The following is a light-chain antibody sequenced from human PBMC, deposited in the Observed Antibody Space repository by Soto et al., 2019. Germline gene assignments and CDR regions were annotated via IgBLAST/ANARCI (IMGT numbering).Light chain of an antibody. Sequence: DIQMTQSPSTLSASVGDRVTITCRASQSISSWLAWYQQKPGKAPKLLIYKASSLESGVPSRFRGSGPGTEFTLTISSLQPDAFATYYCQQYNSYSPYTFGKGTKLEIK. CDR2: KAS. V-gene: IGKV1-5*03. CDR3: QQYNSYSPYT. CDR1: QSISSW. J-gene: IGKJ2*01.